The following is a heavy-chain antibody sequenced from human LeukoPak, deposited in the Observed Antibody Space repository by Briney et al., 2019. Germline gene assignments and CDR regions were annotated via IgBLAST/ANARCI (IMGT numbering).Heavy chain of an antibody. CDR1: GGSISSGDYY. Sequence: SETLSLTCTVSGGSISSGDYYWSWIRQPPGKGLEWIGDIYYSGSTYYNPSLKSRVTISVDTSKNQFSLKLSSVTAADTAVYYCASSPKSNNWFDPWGQGTLVTVSS. V-gene: IGHV4-30-4*01. CDR2: IYYSGST. CDR3: ASSPKSNNWFDP. J-gene: IGHJ5*02.